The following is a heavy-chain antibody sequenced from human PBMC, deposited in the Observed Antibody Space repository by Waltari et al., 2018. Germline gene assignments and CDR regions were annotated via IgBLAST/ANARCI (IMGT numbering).Heavy chain of an antibody. V-gene: IGHV3-48*04. CDR2: INHDSNRI. Sequence: EVLLVESGGDLLQPGESLRLSCAASGFTFSAYPMNWVRQAPGKGLEWISYINHDSNRIYDSDSVRGRFTISRDNAKNSLYLQMNSLRGEDTAVYYCVRDFSWAFDMWGQGTMVTVSP. J-gene: IGHJ3*02. CDR1: GFTFSAYP. CDR3: VRDFSWAFDM. D-gene: IGHD3-3*01.